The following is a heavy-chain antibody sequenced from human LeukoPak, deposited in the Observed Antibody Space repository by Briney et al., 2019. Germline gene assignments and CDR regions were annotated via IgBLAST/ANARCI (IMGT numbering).Heavy chain of an antibody. CDR2: ISPSGDIT. J-gene: IGHJ3*01. D-gene: IGHD7-27*01. V-gene: IGHV3-23*01. Sequence: RSGGSLRLSCAASGFTFSSYSMNWVRQAPGKGLEWVAGISPSGDITYYADSVMGRFSISRDNPKSTVSLQMSSLRAEDTALYYCVRDLHWGGFDVWGQGTMVTVSS. CDR1: GFTFSSYS. CDR3: VRDLHWGGFDV.